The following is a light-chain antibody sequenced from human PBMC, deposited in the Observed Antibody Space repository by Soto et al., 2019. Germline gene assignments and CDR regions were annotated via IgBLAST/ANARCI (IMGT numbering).Light chain of an antibody. CDR1: QSVSSSY. V-gene: IGKV3-20*01. CDR3: QQYGSSPPYT. CDR2: GAS. Sequence: EIVLTQSPGTRSLSPGERATLSCRASQSVSSSYLAWYQQKPGQAPRLLIYGASSRATGIPDRFSGSGSGTDFTLNISRLEPEDFAVYYCQQYGSSPPYTFGQGTKLEIK. J-gene: IGKJ2*01.